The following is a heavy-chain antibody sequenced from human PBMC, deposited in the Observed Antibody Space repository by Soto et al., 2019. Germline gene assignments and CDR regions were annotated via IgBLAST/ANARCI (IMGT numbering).Heavy chain of an antibody. J-gene: IGHJ4*02. CDR1: GFTFSSYA. CDR3: AKGGWFGELLPIDY. D-gene: IGHD3-10*01. CDR2: ISGSGGST. Sequence: GESLKISCAASGFTFSSYAMSWVRQAPGKGLEWVSAISGSGGSTYYADSVKGRFTISRDNSKNTLYLQMNSLRAEDTAVYYCAKGGWFGELLPIDYWGQGTLVTVSS. V-gene: IGHV3-23*01.